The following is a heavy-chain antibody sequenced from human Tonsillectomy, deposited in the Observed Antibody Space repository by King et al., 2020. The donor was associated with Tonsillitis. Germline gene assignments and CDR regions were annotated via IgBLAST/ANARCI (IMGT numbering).Heavy chain of an antibody. J-gene: IGHJ3*02. V-gene: IGHV4-4*07. CDR2: IYTSGST. CDR3: ARGRLTGYYDSSGCMPCPDDAFDI. Sequence: QLQESGPGLVKPSETLSLTCTVSGGSISSYYWSWIRQPAGKGLEWIGRIYTSGSTNYSPSLKSRVTMSVDTSKNQFSLKLSSVTAADTAVYYCARGRLTGYYDSSGCMPCPDDAFDIWGQGTMVTVSS. CDR1: GGSISSYY. D-gene: IGHD3-22*01.